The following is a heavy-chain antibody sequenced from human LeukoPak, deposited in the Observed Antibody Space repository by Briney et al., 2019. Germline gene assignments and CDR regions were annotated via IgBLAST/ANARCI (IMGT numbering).Heavy chain of an antibody. J-gene: IGHJ6*02. CDR3: ARSGSFHGMDV. CDR1: GGTFSSYA. D-gene: IGHD1-26*01. V-gene: IGHV1-8*02. CDR2: MNPNSGNT. Sequence: ASVKVSCKASGGTFSSYAISWVRQATGQGLEWMGWMNPNSGNTGYAQKFQGRVTMTRNTSISTAYMELSSLRSEDTAVYYCARSGSFHGMDVWGQGTTVTVSS.